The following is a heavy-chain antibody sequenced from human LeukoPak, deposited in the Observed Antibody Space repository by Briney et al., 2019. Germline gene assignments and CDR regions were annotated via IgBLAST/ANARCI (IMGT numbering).Heavy chain of an antibody. D-gene: IGHD3-22*01. CDR2: ISSSGSTI. CDR1: GFTFSSYE. J-gene: IGHJ4*02. Sequence: GGSLRLSCAASGFTFSSYEMNWVRQAPGKGLEWVSSISSSGSTIYSADSVKGRFTISRDNAKNSLYLQMNSLRAEDTAVYYCARDSSGYYGPHWGQGTLVTVSS. V-gene: IGHV3-48*03. CDR3: ARDSSGYYGPH.